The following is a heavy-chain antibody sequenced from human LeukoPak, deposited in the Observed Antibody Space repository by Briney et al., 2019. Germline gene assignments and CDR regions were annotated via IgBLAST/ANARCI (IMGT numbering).Heavy chain of an antibody. V-gene: IGHV3-21*01. CDR2: ISSSSSYI. Sequence: GGSLRLSCAASGFTFSSYSMNWVRQAPGKGLEWVSSISSSSSYIYYADSVKGRFTISRDNAKNSLYLQMNSLRAEDTAVYYCARAVEYYYDSSCYPITQEGGQGTLVTVSS. J-gene: IGHJ4*02. CDR3: ARAVEYYYDSSCYPITQE. D-gene: IGHD3-22*01. CDR1: GFTFSSYS.